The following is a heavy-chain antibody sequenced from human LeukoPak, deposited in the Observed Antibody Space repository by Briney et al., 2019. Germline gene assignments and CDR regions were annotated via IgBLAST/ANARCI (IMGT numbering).Heavy chain of an antibody. CDR3: ARAGGQQLGFRWFDP. J-gene: IGHJ5*02. CDR2: INPSGGST. D-gene: IGHD6-13*01. Sequence: GGSVKVSCKASGYTFTSCYMHWVRQAPGQGLEWMGIINPSGGSTSYAQKFQGRVTMTRDTSTSTVYMELSSLRSEDTAVYYCARAGGQQLGFRWFDPWGQGTLVTVSS. CDR1: GYTFTSCY. V-gene: IGHV1-46*01.